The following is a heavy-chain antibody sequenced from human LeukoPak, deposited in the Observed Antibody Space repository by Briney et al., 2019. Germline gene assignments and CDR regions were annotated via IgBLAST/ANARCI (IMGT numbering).Heavy chain of an antibody. Sequence: SETLSLTCNVSGGSISSSSYYWGWIRQPPGKGLEWIGSIYYSGSTDYNPSLKSRVTISVDTSKTQFSLKLSSVTAADTAVYYCARGQKIVVWITSRSYYFDYWGQGTLVTVSS. V-gene: IGHV4-39*01. D-gene: IGHD3-22*01. CDR1: GGSISSSSYY. CDR3: ARGQKIVVWITSRSYYFDY. CDR2: IYYSGST. J-gene: IGHJ4*02.